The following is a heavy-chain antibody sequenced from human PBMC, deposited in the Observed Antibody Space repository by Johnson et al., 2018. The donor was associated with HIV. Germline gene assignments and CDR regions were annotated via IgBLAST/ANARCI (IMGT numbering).Heavy chain of an antibody. CDR2: ISYDGSNK. Sequence: QVQLVESGGGVVQPGRSLRLSCAASGFTFSSYAMHWVRQAPGKGLAWVAVISYDGSNKYYADSVKGRFTISRDNSKNTLYLQLGSLRGEDMAVYFCARRQFITTWQDAFDVWGQGTTVTVSS. CDR3: ARRQFITTWQDAFDV. V-gene: IGHV3-30*14. CDR1: GFTFSSYA. J-gene: IGHJ3*01. D-gene: IGHD1-14*01.